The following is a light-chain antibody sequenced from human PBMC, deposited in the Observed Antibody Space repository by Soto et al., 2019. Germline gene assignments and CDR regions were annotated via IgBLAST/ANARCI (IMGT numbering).Light chain of an antibody. CDR2: AAS. J-gene: IGKJ2*01. CDR3: QQSYSTPYT. Sequence: DIQMTQSPSSLSASVGDRVTITCRASQSISSYLNWYQQKPGKAPKLLIYAASSLQSGVPSRFSGTGSGTDFTLTIPSLQPEDFATYYCQQSYSTPYTLGQGTRLE. V-gene: IGKV1-39*01. CDR1: QSISSY.